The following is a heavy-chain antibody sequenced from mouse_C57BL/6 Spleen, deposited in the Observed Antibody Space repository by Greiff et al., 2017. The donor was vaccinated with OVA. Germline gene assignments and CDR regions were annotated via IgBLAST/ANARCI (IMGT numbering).Heavy chain of an antibody. J-gene: IGHJ3*01. CDR2: INPNYGTT. V-gene: IGHV1-39*01. CDR3: AGGIYYDYSWFAY. Sequence: VHVKQSGPELVKPGASVKISCKASGYSFTDYNMNWVKQSNGQSLEWIGVINPNYGTTSYNQKFKGKATLTVDQSSSTAYMQLNSLTSEDSAVYYCAGGIYYDYSWFAYWGQGTLVTGSA. D-gene: IGHD2-4*01. CDR1: GYSFTDYN.